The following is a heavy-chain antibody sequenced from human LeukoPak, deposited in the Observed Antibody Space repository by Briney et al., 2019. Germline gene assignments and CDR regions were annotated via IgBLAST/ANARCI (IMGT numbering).Heavy chain of an antibody. CDR1: GGSVSSGTYY. D-gene: IGHD4-11*01. CDR2: IYYSGST. CDR3: ARDRVRGNSNPFFDY. J-gene: IGHJ4*02. V-gene: IGHV4-61*01. Sequence: SETLSLTCTVSGGSVSSGTYYWSWIRQPPGKGLEWIGYIYYSGSTNYNPSLKCRVTISVDTSKNQFSLKLSSVTAADTAVYYCARDRVRGNSNPFFDYWGQGTLVTVSS.